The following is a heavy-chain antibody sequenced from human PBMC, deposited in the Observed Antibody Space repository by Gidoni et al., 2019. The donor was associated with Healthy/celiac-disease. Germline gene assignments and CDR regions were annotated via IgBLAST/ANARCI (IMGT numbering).Heavy chain of an antibody. J-gene: IGHJ6*02. V-gene: IGHV3-30-3*01. CDR1: GFTFSSYA. Sequence: QVQLVESGGGVVQPGRSLRLSCAASGFTFSSYAMHWVRQAPGKGLEWVAVISDDGSNKYYADSVKGRFTISRDNSKNTLYLQMNSLRAEDTAVYYCARDRVAAAGYYYYGMDVWGQGTTVTVSS. CDR2: ISDDGSNK. CDR3: ARDRVAAAGYYYYGMDV. D-gene: IGHD6-13*01.